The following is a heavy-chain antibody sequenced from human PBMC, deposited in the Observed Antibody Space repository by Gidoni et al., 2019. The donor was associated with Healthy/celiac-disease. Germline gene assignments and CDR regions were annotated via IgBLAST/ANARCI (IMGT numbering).Heavy chain of an antibody. D-gene: IGHD1-26*01. CDR2: INHSGST. CDR1: GGSFSGYY. J-gene: IGHJ4*02. Sequence: QVQLQQWGAGLLQPSETLSLTCAVYGGSFSGYYLRWIRQPPGKGLEWIGEINHSGSTTYNPSLKSRVTISVDTSKNQFSLKLSSVTAADTAVYYGARLGVLRPFDYWGQGTLVTVSS. CDR3: ARLGVLRPFDY. V-gene: IGHV4-34*01.